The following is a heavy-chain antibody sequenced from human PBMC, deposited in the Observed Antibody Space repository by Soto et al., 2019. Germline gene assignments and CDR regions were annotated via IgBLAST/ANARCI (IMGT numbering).Heavy chain of an antibody. Sequence: GGSLRLSCAASGFTFSSYGMHWVRQAPGKGLEWVAVISYDGSNKYYADSVKGRFTISRDNSKNTLYLQMNSLRAEDTAVYYCAKAAVNYYYYYGMDVWGQGTTVTVSS. V-gene: IGHV3-30*18. J-gene: IGHJ6*02. CDR2: ISYDGSNK. CDR3: AKAAVNYYYYYGMDV. CDR1: GFTFSSYG. D-gene: IGHD2-2*01.